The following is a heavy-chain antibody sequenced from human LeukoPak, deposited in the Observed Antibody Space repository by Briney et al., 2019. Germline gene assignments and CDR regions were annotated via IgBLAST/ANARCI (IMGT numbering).Heavy chain of an antibody. CDR1: GGTFRSYA. V-gene: IGHV1-69*04. D-gene: IGHD3-10*01. CDR3: ARGDLLRNEDYYYYYMDV. Sequence: ASVKVSCQASGGTFRSYAISWVRQPPGQGPEWMGRIIPILGIANYPQKLQGRVTITADKSTSTAYMELSSLRSENTAVYYCARGDLLRNEDYYYYYMDVWGKGTTVTVSS. CDR2: IIPILGIA. J-gene: IGHJ6*03.